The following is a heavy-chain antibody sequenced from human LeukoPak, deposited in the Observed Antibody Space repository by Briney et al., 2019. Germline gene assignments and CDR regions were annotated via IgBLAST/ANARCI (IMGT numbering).Heavy chain of an antibody. CDR2: IIPIFGTA. V-gene: IGHV1-69*01. Sequence: GSSVKVSCKASGGTFSSYAISWVRQAPGQGLEWMGGIIPIFGTANYARKFQGRVTITADESTSTAYMELSSLRSEDTAVYYCARQASYYGHTGGYYYYYMDVWGKGTTVTISS. CDR1: GGTFSSYA. J-gene: IGHJ6*03. D-gene: IGHD4-17*01. CDR3: ARQASYYGHTGGYYYYYMDV.